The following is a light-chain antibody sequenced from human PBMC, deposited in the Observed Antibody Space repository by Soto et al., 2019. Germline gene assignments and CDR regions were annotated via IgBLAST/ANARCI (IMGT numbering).Light chain of an antibody. Sequence: QSALTQPASVSGSPGQSITISCTGTSSDAGGYKYVSWYQQYSGKAPKLMIYEVSNRPSGVSNRFSGSRSHNAASLTISGLQAEDEADYYCSSYTTSNTWVFGGGTKLTVL. J-gene: IGLJ3*02. CDR3: SSYTTSNTWV. CDR2: EVS. V-gene: IGLV2-14*01. CDR1: SSDAGGYKY.